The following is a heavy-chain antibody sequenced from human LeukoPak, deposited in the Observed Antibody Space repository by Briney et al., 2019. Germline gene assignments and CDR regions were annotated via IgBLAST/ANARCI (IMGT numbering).Heavy chain of an antibody. D-gene: IGHD3-16*01. CDR3: AREVRGDYFDF. CDR2: ISTSSTYI. V-gene: IGHV3-21*04. Sequence: GGSLRLSCAASGFTFSSYSMNWVRQAPGKGLEWVSSISTSSTYIYYADSVKGRFTISRDNSKNTLHLQMNSLRADETAVYYCAREVRGDYFDFWGQGTLVTVSS. J-gene: IGHJ4*02. CDR1: GFTFSSYS.